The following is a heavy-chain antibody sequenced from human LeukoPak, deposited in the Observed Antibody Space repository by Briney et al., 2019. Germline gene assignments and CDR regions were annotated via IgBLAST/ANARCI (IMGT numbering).Heavy chain of an antibody. CDR1: GFTFSSYE. J-gene: IGHJ6*02. CDR3: ARNYDILTGYYSGAPYYYYYGMDV. CDR2: ISSSGSTI. Sequence: GGSLRLSCAASGFTFSSYEMNWVRQAPGKGLEWVSYISSSGSTIYSADSVKGRFTISRDNAKNSLYLQMNSLRAEDTAVYYCARNYDILTGYYSGAPYYYYYGMDVWGQGTTVTVSS. D-gene: IGHD3-9*01. V-gene: IGHV3-48*03.